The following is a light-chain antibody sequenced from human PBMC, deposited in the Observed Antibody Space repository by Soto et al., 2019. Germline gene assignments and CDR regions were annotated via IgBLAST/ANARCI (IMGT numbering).Light chain of an antibody. CDR2: FAS. J-gene: IGKJ4*01. CDR3: QQYDTSPLT. V-gene: IGKV1-5*03. Sequence: DIQMTQSPSTLSASVGDRVTITCRASQIISNWLAWYQQKPGKAPNLLIYFASTLQSGVPSRFSGSGSGTEFTLTISSLQPDDFATYYCQQYDTSPLTFGGGTKVDI. CDR1: QIISNW.